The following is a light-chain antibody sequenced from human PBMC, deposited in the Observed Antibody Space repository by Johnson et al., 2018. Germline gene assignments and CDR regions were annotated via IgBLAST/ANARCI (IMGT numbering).Light chain of an antibody. V-gene: IGLV1-51*02. CDR1: SSNIGNTY. J-gene: IGLJ1*01. CDR2: EPI. Sequence: QSVLTQPPSVSAAPGQKVTISCSGSSSNIGNTYVSWYQQLPGTAPKILIYEPIQRPSGIPDRFSGSKSGTSATLGITGLQNGDDADYYCGTWDSNLSAVNVFESGTKVTVL. CDR3: GTWDSNLSAVNV.